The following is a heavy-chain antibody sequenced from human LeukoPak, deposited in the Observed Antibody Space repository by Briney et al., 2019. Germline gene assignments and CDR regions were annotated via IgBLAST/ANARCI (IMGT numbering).Heavy chain of an antibody. V-gene: IGHV3-23*01. CDR2: ISGSGGST. Sequence: GGSLRLSCAVSGFTFNSYAMSWVRQAPGKGLEWVSAISGSGGSTYYADSVKGRFTISRDNSKNTMYLQMNSLRAEDTALYYCATWELDYYYYGMDVWGQGTTVTVSS. D-gene: IGHD1-26*01. J-gene: IGHJ6*02. CDR1: GFTFNSYA. CDR3: ATWELDYYYYGMDV.